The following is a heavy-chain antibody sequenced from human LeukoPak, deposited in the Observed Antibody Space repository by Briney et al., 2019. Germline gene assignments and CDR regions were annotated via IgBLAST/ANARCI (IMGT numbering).Heavy chain of an antibody. D-gene: IGHD4-17*01. J-gene: IGHJ6*03. V-gene: IGHV3-66*01. Sequence: GGSLRLSCAASGFTVSSNYMSWVRQAPGKGLEWVSAIYSGGSTYYADSVKGRFTISRDNSKNTLYLQMNSLRAEDTAVYYCASSGDFYYYYYMDVWGKGTTVTISS. CDR3: ASSGDFYYYYYMDV. CDR1: GFTVSSNY. CDR2: IYSGGST.